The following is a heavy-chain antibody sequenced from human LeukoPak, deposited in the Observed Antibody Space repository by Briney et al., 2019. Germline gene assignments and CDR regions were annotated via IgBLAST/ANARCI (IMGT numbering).Heavy chain of an antibody. Sequence: PGGSLRLSCAASGFTFSSYAMSWVRQAPGKGLEWVSAISGSGGSTYYADSVKGRFTIPRDNSKNTLYLQMNSLRAEDTAVYYCAELELHYYYMDVWGKGTTVTVSS. D-gene: IGHD1-7*01. J-gene: IGHJ6*03. CDR1: GFTFSSYA. CDR2: ISGSGGST. CDR3: AELELHYYYMDV. V-gene: IGHV3-23*01.